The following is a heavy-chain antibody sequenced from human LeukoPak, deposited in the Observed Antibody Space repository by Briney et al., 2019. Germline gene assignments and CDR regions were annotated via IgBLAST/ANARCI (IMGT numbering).Heavy chain of an antibody. CDR2: IYTTGST. J-gene: IGHJ4*02. V-gene: IGHV4-4*07. CDR3: ARAGYTISYYSLDY. D-gene: IGHD1-26*01. CDR1: GGSINSYY. Sequence: SETLSLTCTVSGGSINSYYWGWIRQPAGKGLEWIGRIYTTGSTNYNPSLASRVTMSVDTSKNQFSLKLTSVTAADTAMYYCARAGYTISYYSLDYWGQGTLVTVSS.